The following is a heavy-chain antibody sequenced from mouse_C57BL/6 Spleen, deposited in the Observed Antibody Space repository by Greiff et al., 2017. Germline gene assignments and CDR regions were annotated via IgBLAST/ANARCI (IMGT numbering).Heavy chain of an antibody. CDR1: GYTFTSYW. V-gene: IGHV1-64*01. Sequence: QVQLQQPGAELVKPGASVKLSCKASGYTFTSYWMHWVKQRPGQGLEWIGMIHPNSGSTNYNEKFKSKATLTVDKSSSTAYMQLISLPSKNSAVYYCARSHGSSSYYYAMDYWGQGTSVTVSS. CDR2: IHPNSGST. CDR3: ARSHGSSSYYYAMDY. D-gene: IGHD1-1*01. J-gene: IGHJ4*01.